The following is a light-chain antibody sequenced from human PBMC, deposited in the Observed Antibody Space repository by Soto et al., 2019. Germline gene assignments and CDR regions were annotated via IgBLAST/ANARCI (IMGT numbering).Light chain of an antibody. J-gene: IGLJ1*01. CDR1: SSDIGAGYD. CDR2: INS. CDR3: QSYDSRLSGLYV. V-gene: IGLV1-40*01. Sequence: QSALTQPPSVSGAPGQTVTISCTGSSSDIGAGYDVHWYQQLPGTAPKLLIFINSNRPSGVPDRFSGSRSGTSASLAITGLQAEDEADYYCQSYDSRLSGLYVFGTGTKVTVL.